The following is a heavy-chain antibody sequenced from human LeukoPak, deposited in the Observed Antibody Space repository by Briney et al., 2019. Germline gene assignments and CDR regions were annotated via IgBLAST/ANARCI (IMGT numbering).Heavy chain of an antibody. J-gene: IGHJ6*03. CDR3: ARSGYSYGYYYYYMDV. CDR2: IYSGGST. D-gene: IGHD5-18*01. V-gene: IGHV3-53*01. CDR1: GFTVSSNY. Sequence: GGSLRLSCAASGFTVSSNYMSWVRQAPGKGLEWVSVIYSGGSTYYADSVKGRFTISRDNSKNTLYLQMNSLRAEDTAVYYCARSGYSYGYYYYYMDVWGKGTTVTVSS.